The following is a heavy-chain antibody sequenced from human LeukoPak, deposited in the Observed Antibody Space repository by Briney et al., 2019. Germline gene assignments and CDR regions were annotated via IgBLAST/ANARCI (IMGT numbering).Heavy chain of an antibody. J-gene: IGHJ5*02. CDR1: GGSISSSYYY. D-gene: IGHD2-15*01. Sequence: SETLSLTCTVSGGSISSSYYYWGWIRQPPGKGLEWIGSIYYSGSTYYNPSLKSRVTISVDTSKNQFSLKLSSVTAADTAVYYCARHIYCSGGRCYLNWFDPWGQGTLVTVSS. V-gene: IGHV4-39*01. CDR2: IYYSGST. CDR3: ARHIYCSGGRCYLNWFDP.